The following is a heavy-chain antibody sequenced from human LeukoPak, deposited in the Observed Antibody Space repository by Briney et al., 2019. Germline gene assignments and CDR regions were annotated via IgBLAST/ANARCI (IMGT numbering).Heavy chain of an antibody. V-gene: IGHV4-39*07. D-gene: IGHD2/OR15-2a*01. CDR2: IYYSGST. Sequence: ASETLSPTCTVSGGSISSSYSYWGWIRQPPGKGLEWIGNIYYSGSTYYSASLTSRVTVSVDTSENQFSLKLSSVTAADTAVYYCARAHSIASYYYGVDVWGQGTTVTVSS. CDR1: GGSISSSYSY. J-gene: IGHJ6*02. CDR3: ARAHSIASYYYGVDV.